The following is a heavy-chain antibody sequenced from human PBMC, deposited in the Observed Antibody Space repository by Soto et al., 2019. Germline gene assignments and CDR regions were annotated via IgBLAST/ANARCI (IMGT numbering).Heavy chain of an antibody. J-gene: IGHJ4*02. CDR1: GFTFSSYG. CDR3: ARGLLWFGELLSRPFDY. D-gene: IGHD3-10*01. Sequence: QVQLVESGGGVVQPGRSLRLSCAASGFTFSSYGMHWVRQAPGKGLEWVAVIWYDGSNKYYADSVKGRFTISRDNSKNTLYLQMTSLRAEDTAVYYCARGLLWFGELLSRPFDYWGQGTLVTVSS. CDR2: IWYDGSNK. V-gene: IGHV3-33*01.